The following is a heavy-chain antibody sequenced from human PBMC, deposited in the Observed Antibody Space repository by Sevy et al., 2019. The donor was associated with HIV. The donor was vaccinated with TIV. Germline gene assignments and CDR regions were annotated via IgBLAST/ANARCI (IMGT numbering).Heavy chain of an antibody. CDR1: GFTFSDHY. D-gene: IGHD6-13*01. V-gene: IGHV3-72*01. J-gene: IGHJ4*02. CDR3: STHAGIAAAGRVFDY. Sequence: GGSLRLSCAASGFTFSDHYMEWVRQAPGKGLEWVGRTRNKADGYTSEYAASEKGRFTISRDDSENSLYLQMNSLKTEDTAVYYCSTHAGIAAAGRVFDYWGQRALVTVSS. CDR2: TRNKADGYTS.